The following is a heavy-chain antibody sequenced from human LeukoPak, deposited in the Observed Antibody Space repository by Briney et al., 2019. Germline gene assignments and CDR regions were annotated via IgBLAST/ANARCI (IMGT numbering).Heavy chain of an antibody. CDR3: ARERLDSSGYYYGYFQH. V-gene: IGHV3-30-3*01. D-gene: IGHD3-22*01. J-gene: IGHJ1*01. CDR1: GFTFSSYA. CDR2: ISYDGSNK. Sequence: GRSLRLSCAASGFTFSSYAMHWVRQAPGKGLEWVAVISYDGSNKYYADSVKGRFTISRDNSKNTLYLRMNSLRAEDTAVYYCARERLDSSGYYYGYFQHWGQGTLVTVSS.